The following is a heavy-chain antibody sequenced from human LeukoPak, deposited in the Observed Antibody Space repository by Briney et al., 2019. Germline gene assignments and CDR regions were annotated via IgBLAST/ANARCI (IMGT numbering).Heavy chain of an antibody. V-gene: IGHV4-38-2*02. CDR1: GYSIRSGYY. D-gene: IGHD1-26*01. CDR2: LHHTSST. J-gene: IGHJ4*02. Sequence: SETLSLTRAVSGYSIRSGYYWAWIRQPPGKGLEWIGSLHHTSSTYYNPSLKSRVTMSVDKSNNKFSLKLSSVTAADTALYYCARDRESSPWELLLEYWGQGILVTVSS. CDR3: ARDRESSPWELLLEY.